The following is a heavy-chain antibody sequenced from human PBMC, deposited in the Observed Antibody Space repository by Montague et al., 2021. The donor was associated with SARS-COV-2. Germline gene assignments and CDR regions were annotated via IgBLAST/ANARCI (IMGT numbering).Heavy chain of an antibody. D-gene: IGHD1-26*01. CDR2: IYHSGST. J-gene: IGHJ4*02. CDR3: ARGTIVGTSFDY. V-gene: IGHV4-38-2*02. Sequence: SETLSLTCTVSGYSISTGYYWGWIRQPPGKGLEWIGTIYHSGSTYFNPSLKSRVTISVDTSKNQFSLKLSSVTAADTAVYYCARGTIVGTSFDYWGQGTLVTVSS. CDR1: GYSISTGYY.